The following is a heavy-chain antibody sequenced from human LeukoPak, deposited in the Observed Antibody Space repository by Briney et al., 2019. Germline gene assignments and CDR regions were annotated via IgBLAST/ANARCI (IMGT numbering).Heavy chain of an antibody. CDR2: INHSGST. CDR3: ATPGPYNSGWGFDY. V-gene: IGHV4-34*01. D-gene: IGHD6-19*01. Sequence: SETLSLTCAVYGGSFSGYYWSWIRQPPGKGLEWIGEINHSGSTNYNPSLKSRVTISVDTSKNQFSLKLSSVTAADTAVYYCATPGPYNSGWGFDYWGQGTLVTVSS. CDR1: GGSFSGYY. J-gene: IGHJ4*02.